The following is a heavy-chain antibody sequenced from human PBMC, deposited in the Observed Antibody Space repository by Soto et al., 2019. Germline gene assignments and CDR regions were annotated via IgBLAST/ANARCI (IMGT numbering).Heavy chain of an antibody. J-gene: IGHJ1*01. V-gene: IGHV3-23*01. CDR2: ISGSGGST. CDR3: AKGSRFGVVPAVAFQH. Sequence: GVSLRLSCAASGFTFSSYAMSCVRQAPGKGLEWVSAISGSGGSTYYADSVKGRFTISRDNSKNTLYVQMNSLRAEDTAVYYCAKGSRFGVVPAVAFQHWGQGTLVTVSS. D-gene: IGHD3-3*01. CDR1: GFTFSSYA.